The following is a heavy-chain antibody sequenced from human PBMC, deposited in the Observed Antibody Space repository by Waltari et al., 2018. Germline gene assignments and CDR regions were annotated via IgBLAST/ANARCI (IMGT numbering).Heavy chain of an antibody. CDR1: GYSISSGYY. CDR3: ARPLAYCGGDCYSGDWYFDL. V-gene: IGHV4-38-2*01. J-gene: IGHJ2*01. CDR2: IYHSGST. Sequence: QVQLQESGPGLVKPSETLSLTCAVSGYSISSGYYWVWIRQPPGKGLEWIGGIYHSGSTAYNPPLKSRVTISVDTSKNQFSLKLSSVTAADTAVYYCARPLAYCGGDCYSGDWYFDLWGRGTLVTVSS. D-gene: IGHD2-21*01.